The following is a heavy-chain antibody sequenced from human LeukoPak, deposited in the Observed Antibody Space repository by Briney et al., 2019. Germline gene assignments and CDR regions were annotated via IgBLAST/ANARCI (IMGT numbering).Heavy chain of an antibody. CDR1: GGSISSYY. J-gene: IGHJ4*02. D-gene: IGHD6-19*01. Sequence: SETLSLTCTVSGGSISSYYWSWIRQPPGKGLEWIGYIYYSGSTNYNPSLKSRVTISVDTSKNQFSLKLSSVTAADTAVYYRARGSIAVAGTVDYWGQGTLVTVSS. CDR3: ARGSIAVAGTVDY. V-gene: IGHV4-59*01. CDR2: IYYSGST.